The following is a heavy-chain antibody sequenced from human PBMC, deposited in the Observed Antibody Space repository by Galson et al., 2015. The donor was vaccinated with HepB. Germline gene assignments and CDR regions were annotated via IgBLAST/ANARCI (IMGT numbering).Heavy chain of an antibody. D-gene: IGHD3-16*01. Sequence: SVKVSCKASGYSFTSYDIHWVRQATGQGLEWMGWVNPNTGNTGYVQKFQGRVTMTRNTSISTAYMELSSLRSEDTAVYYCARGLYYDYIWGSRHFYMDVWGKGTTVTVSS. CDR2: VNPNTGNT. CDR3: ARGLYYDYIWGSRHFYMDV. V-gene: IGHV1-8*01. J-gene: IGHJ6*03. CDR1: GYSFTSYD.